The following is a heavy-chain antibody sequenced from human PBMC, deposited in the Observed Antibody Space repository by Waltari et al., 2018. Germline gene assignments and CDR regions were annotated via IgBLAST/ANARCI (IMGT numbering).Heavy chain of an antibody. J-gene: IGHJ6*02. CDR3: ARVDRAMVTAYYYDGMDV. V-gene: IGHV3-74*01. CDR1: GFRFSNYW. CDR2: INSDGSST. Sequence: EEQLLESGGGLVQPGDSLRLPCAASGFRFSNYWVNWVRQAPGKGLVGVERINSDGSSTSYADSVKGRFTIARDNAKNTLYLQRNSLRAEDTAVYYCARVDRAMVTAYYYDGMDVWGQGTTVTVSS. D-gene: IGHD5-18*01.